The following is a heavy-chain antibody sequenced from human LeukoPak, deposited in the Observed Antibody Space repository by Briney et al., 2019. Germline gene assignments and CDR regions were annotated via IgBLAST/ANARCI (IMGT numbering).Heavy chain of an antibody. CDR3: ARGRGSPDY. D-gene: IGHD2-15*01. V-gene: IGHV3-48*01. Sequence: GGSLRLSCAASGFTFSSYWMHWVRQAPGKGLEWVSYISSSRRTISYADSVKGRFTISRDNAKNSLYLQMNSLRVEDTAIYYCARGRGSPDYWGRGILVTVSS. CDR1: GFTFSSYW. J-gene: IGHJ4*02. CDR2: ISSSRRTI.